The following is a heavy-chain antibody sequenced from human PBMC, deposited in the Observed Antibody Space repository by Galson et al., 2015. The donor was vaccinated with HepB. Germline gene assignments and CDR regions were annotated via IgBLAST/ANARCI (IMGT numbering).Heavy chain of an antibody. J-gene: IGHJ4*02. CDR1: GFTFDDYG. V-gene: IGHV3-20*04. CDR3: ARDFLSDPY. Sequence: SLRLSCAASGFTFDDYGMSWVRQAPGKGLEWVSGINSDGSSTSYAGSVKGRFTISRENAKNSLYLQMNSLRAEDTAVYYCARDFLSDPYWGQGTLVTVSS. CDR2: INSDGSST. D-gene: IGHD3-16*02.